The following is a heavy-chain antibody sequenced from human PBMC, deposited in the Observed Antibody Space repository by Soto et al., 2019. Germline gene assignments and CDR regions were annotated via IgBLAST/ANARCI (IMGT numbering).Heavy chain of an antibody. V-gene: IGHV3-30-3*01. J-gene: IGHJ3*02. CDR2: ISYDGSNK. Sequence: QVQLVESGGGVVQPGRSLRLSCAASGFTFSSYAMHWVRQAPGKGLEWVAVISYDGSNKYYADSVKGRFTISRDNSKNTLYLQINSLRAEDTAVYYCAREVTPHAFDIWGQGTMVTVSS. CDR1: GFTFSSYA. D-gene: IGHD4-4*01. CDR3: AREVTPHAFDI.